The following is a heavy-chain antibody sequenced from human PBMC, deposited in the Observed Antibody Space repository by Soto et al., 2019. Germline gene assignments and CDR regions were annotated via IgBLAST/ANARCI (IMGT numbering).Heavy chain of an antibody. CDR3: ARETVGTYFDY. J-gene: IGHJ4*02. D-gene: IGHD4-17*01. CDR1: GFTVSSNY. CDR2: IYSGGST. Sequence: GGSLRLSCAASGFTVSSNYMSWVRQAPGKGLEWVSVIYSGGSTYYADSVKGRFTISRDNSKNTLYLQMNSLRAEDTAVYYCARETVGTYFDYWGQGTLVTVSS. V-gene: IGHV3-53*01.